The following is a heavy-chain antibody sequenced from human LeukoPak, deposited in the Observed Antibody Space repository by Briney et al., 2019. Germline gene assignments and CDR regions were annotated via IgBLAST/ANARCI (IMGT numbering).Heavy chain of an antibody. CDR3: ARGEGFLDY. V-gene: IGHV1-18*01. CDR2: ITPYNGNT. CDR1: GYTFINYG. D-gene: IGHD3-16*01. Sequence: GASVKVSCKASGYTFINYGITWVRQAPGQGLEWMGWITPYNGNTNYPQKLQDRATMTTDTSTSTAYMELRSLRSDDTAVYYCARGEGFLDYWGQGTLVTVSS. J-gene: IGHJ4*02.